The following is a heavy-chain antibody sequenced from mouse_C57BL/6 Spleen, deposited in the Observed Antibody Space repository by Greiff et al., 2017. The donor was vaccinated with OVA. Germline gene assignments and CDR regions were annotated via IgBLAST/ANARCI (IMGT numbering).Heavy chain of an antibody. D-gene: IGHD1-1*01. J-gene: IGHJ3*01. CDR2: INPYNGGT. V-gene: IGHV1-19*01. Sequence: VQLQQSGPVLVKPGASVKMSCKASGYTFTDYYMNWVKQSHGKSLEWIGVINPYNGGTSYNQKFKGKATLTVDKSSSTAYMELNSLTSEDSAVYYCARGGSNLFAYWGQGTLVTVSA. CDR3: ARGGSNLFAY. CDR1: GYTFTDYY.